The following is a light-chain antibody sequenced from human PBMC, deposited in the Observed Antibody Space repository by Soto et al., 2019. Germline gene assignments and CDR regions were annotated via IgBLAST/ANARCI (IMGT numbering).Light chain of an antibody. CDR2: AAS. CDR3: QQLNSYPRGGP. Sequence: IQLTQSPSFLSASVGDRVTITCRASQGISSYLAWYQQKPGKAPKLLIYAASTLQSGVPSRFSGSGSGTEFTLTISSLQPEDFATYYCQQLNSYPRGGPFGPGTKVDIK. CDR1: QGISSY. J-gene: IGKJ3*01. V-gene: IGKV1-9*01.